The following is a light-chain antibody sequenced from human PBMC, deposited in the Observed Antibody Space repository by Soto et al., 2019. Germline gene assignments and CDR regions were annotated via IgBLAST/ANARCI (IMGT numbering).Light chain of an antibody. J-gene: IGKJ1*01. CDR1: ESVSSN. V-gene: IGKV3-15*01. Sequence: EIVLTQSPGTVSLSPGERATLSCRASESVSSNLAWYQQKPGQAPRLIIYGASTRATGIPVRFSGSGSGTEFTLTISSLQSEDFAVYYCQQFNNWPPWPFGQGTKVDIK. CDR2: GAS. CDR3: QQFNNWPPWP.